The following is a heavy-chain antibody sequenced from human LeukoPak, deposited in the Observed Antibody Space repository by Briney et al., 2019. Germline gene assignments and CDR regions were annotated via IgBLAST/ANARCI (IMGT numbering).Heavy chain of an antibody. Sequence: PGGSLRLSCTASGFTFGDYAMSWVRQAPGKGPEWVGFIRSKAYGGTTEYAASVKGRFTISREDSNSVAYVQMNSLKTEDTAVYYGTARRGGSRLDYWGQGNLVTVAS. J-gene: IGHJ4*02. V-gene: IGHV3-49*04. D-gene: IGHD1-26*01. CDR3: TARRGGSRLDY. CDR1: GFTFGDYA. CDR2: IRSKAYGGTT.